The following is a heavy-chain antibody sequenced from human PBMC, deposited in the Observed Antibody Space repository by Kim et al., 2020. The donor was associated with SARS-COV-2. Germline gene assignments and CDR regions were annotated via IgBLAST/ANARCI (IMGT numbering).Heavy chain of an antibody. V-gene: IGHV3-33*01. CDR2: IWYDGSNK. D-gene: IGHD3-3*01. Sequence: GGSLRLSCAASGFTFSNYGMHWVRQAPGKGLEWVAVIWYDGSNKYYADSVKGRFTISRDNSKNTLYLQMNSLRAEDTAVYYCARDNDFWSGYYIDYWGQGTLVPVSS. J-gene: IGHJ4*02. CDR1: GFTFSNYG. CDR3: ARDNDFWSGYYIDY.